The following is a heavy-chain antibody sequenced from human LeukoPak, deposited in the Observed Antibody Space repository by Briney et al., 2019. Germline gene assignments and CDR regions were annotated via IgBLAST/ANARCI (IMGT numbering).Heavy chain of an antibody. CDR1: GFPFSSYW. V-gene: IGHV3-74*01. CDR2: INGDGSDT. D-gene: IGHD4-23*01. Sequence: QPGGSLRLFCAASGFPFSSYWMHWARQATGKGLVWVSRINGDGSDTTYAHSVKGRFTISRDNAKNTLYLQMNSLRAEDTAVYFCTRVTGGNSPYYFDYWGQGTLVTVSS. CDR3: TRVTGGNSPYYFDY. J-gene: IGHJ4*02.